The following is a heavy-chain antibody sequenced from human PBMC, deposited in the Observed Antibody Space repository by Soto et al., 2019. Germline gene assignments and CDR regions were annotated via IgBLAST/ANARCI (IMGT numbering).Heavy chain of an antibody. CDR1: GYTFTSYY. CDR3: ARDHRYYDSSGYYYPIGY. Sequence: QVQLVQSGAEVKKPGASVKVSCKASGYTFTSYYLHWVRQAPGQGLEWMGIINPSGGSTSYAQKFQGRVTMTRDTSTSTVYMDLSSLRSEDTAVYYCARDHRYYDSSGYYYPIGYWGQGTLVTVSS. J-gene: IGHJ4*02. CDR2: INPSGGST. V-gene: IGHV1-46*01. D-gene: IGHD3-22*01.